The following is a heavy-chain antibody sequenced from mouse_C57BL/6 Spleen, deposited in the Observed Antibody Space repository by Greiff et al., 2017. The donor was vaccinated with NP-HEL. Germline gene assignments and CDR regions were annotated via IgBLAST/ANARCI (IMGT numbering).Heavy chain of an antibody. Sequence: VQLQQSGAELVKPGASVKISCKASGYAFSSYWMNWVKQRPGQGLEWIGQIYPGDGDTNYNEKFKGKATLTADKSSSTAYMQLSRLTSEDSAVYFCASRATVTWDYWGQGTTLTVSS. J-gene: IGHJ2*01. D-gene: IGHD2-1*01. CDR1: GYAFSSYW. V-gene: IGHV1-80*01. CDR3: ASRATVTWDY. CDR2: IYPGDGDT.